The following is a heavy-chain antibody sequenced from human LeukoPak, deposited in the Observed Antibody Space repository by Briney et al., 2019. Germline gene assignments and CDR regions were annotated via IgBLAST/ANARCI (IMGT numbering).Heavy chain of an antibody. V-gene: IGHV4-39*01. Sequence: KASETLSLTCAVSGGSISSSSYYWGWIRQPPGKGLEWIGSIYYSGSTYYNPSLKSRVTISVDTSKNQFSLKLSSVTAADTAVYYCARRGGGYNKFDSDLFFDYWGQGTLVTVSS. CDR3: ARRGGGYNKFDSDLFFDY. CDR1: GGSISSSSYY. D-gene: IGHD5-24*01. CDR2: IYYSGST. J-gene: IGHJ4*02.